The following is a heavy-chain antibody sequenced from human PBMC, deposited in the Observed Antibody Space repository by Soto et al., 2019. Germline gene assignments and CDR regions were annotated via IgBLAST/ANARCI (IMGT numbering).Heavy chain of an antibody. D-gene: IGHD3-3*01. Sequence: RLEWMGWINAGNGNTKYSQKCQGRVTITRDTSASTAYMELSSLRSEDTAVYYCARDGREYYDFWSGYRHYYYMDFWGKGTTVTVSS. CDR2: INAGNGNT. J-gene: IGHJ6*03. CDR3: ARDGREYYDFWSGYRHYYYMDF. V-gene: IGHV1-3*01.